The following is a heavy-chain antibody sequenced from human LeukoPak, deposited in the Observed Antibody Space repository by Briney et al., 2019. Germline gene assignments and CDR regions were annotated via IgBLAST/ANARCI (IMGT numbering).Heavy chain of an antibody. CDR1: GGSISSGVYY. V-gene: IGHV4-31*03. CDR3: ARDVKSSGYSYYGMDV. CDR2: IYYSGST. Sequence: SQTLSLTCTVSGGSISSGVYYWTWIRQHPGRGLVWIGYIYYSGSTYYNPSLKSRVSISVDTSKNQFSLKVSSVTAADTAVYYCARDVKSSGYSYYGMDVWGQGTTVTVSS. J-gene: IGHJ6*02. D-gene: IGHD3-22*01.